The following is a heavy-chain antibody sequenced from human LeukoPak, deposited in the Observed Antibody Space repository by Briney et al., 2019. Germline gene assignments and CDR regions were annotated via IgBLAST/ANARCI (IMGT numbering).Heavy chain of an antibody. Sequence: SQTLSLTCTVSGGSISSDGYYWSWIRQHPGKGLEWIGYIYYSGNTYYNPSLKSRVTISVDTSKNQFSLKLSSVTAADTAVYYCARLIAADPQLDYWGQGTLVTVSS. CDR1: GGSISSDGYY. CDR2: IYYSGNT. V-gene: IGHV4-31*03. J-gene: IGHJ4*02. D-gene: IGHD6-25*01. CDR3: ARLIAADPQLDY.